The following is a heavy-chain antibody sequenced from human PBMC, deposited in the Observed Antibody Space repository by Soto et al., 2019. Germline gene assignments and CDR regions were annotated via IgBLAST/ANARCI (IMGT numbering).Heavy chain of an antibody. CDR2: IVVVSGST. CDR1: GFDFGSFG. Sequence: GASEKVSCKASGFDFGSFGIQFLRQTRGRGLEWIGWIVVVSGSTNYARHFQGRVAISRDMSSSTAYLDLYDLKSDDTAVYFCSADHPHMTMGWPVWGQGTTVTVSS. V-gene: IGHV1-58*02. D-gene: IGHD1-26*01. J-gene: IGHJ6*02. CDR3: SADHPHMTMGWPV.